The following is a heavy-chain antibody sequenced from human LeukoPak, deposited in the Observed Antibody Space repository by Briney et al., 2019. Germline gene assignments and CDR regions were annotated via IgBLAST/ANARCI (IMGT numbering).Heavy chain of an antibody. Sequence: ASVKVSCKASGYTSTNYGITWVRQAPGQGLEWMGWISAYNGVTKYAQKFQGRVTMTADTSTTTAYMEVRSLTSDDTAVYYCARDSGGSYLPSDVWGQGTTVTVFS. CDR2: ISAYNGVT. D-gene: IGHD1-26*01. J-gene: IGHJ6*02. V-gene: IGHV1-18*01. CDR1: GYTSTNYG. CDR3: ARDSGGSYLPSDV.